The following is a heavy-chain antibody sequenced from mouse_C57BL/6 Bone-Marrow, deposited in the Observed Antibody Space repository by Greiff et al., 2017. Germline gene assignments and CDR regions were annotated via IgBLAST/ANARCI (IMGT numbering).Heavy chain of an antibody. CDR2: IDPENGDT. CDR3: TTYPVRRAWVAY. D-gene: IGHD2-14*01. Sequence: EVQLQESGAELVRPGASVKLSCTASGFNIKDDYLHWVKQRPEQGLEWSGWIDPENGDTEYASKFQGKATITADTSSNAAYLQLSSLTSEDTAVYYCTTYPVRRAWVAYWGQGTLVTVSA. CDR1: GFNIKDDY. J-gene: IGHJ3*01. V-gene: IGHV14-4*01.